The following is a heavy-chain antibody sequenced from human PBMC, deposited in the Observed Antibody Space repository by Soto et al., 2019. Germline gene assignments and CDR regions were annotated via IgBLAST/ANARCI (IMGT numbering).Heavy chain of an antibody. D-gene: IGHD3-10*01. CDR1: EFTFSSYG. V-gene: IGHV3-33*01. CDR3: AREYGSGGSTTYYYYYSMDV. J-gene: IGHJ6*03. Sequence: QVQLVESGGGVVQPGRSLRLSCAASEFTFSSYGMHWVRQAPGKGLEWVAVIWYDGSNKYYADSVKGRFTISRDNSKNTLYLQMNSLRAEDTAVYYCAREYGSGGSTTYYYYYSMDVWGKGTTVTVSS. CDR2: IWYDGSNK.